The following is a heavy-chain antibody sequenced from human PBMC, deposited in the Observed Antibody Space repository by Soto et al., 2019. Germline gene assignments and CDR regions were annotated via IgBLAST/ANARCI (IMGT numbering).Heavy chain of an antibody. CDR3: ARHLIVLVAAATRTAFDY. J-gene: IGHJ4*02. V-gene: IGHV4-39*01. CDR1: GGSISSRSYY. Sequence: QLQLQESGPGLLKPSETLSLTCTISGGSISSRSYYWGWIRQPPGKGLEWIGSMYYSGSTYYNPSLKSRVTISVDTSKNQFSLRLTSVTAADTAVYYCARHLIVLVAAATRTAFDYWGQGTLVTVSP. CDR2: MYYSGST. D-gene: IGHD2-15*01.